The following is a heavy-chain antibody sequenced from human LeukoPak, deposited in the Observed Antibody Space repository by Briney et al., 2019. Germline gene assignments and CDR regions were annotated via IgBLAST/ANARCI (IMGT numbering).Heavy chain of an antibody. J-gene: IGHJ4*02. CDR2: ISSSGSTI. CDR1: GFTFSSYE. CDR3: ASEPQNSYGSGV. Sequence: GGSLRLSCAASGFTFSSYEMNWVRQAPGKGLEWVSYISSSGSTIYYADSVKGRFTTSRDNAKNSLYLQMTSLRAEDKAVYYCASEPQNSYGSGVWGQGTLVTVSS. V-gene: IGHV3-48*03. D-gene: IGHD3-10*01.